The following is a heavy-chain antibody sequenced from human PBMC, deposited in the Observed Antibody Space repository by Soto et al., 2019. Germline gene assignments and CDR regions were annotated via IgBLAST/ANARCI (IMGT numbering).Heavy chain of an antibody. Sequence: SETLSLTCTVSGGSISSSSYYWGWIRQPPGKGLEWIGSIYYSGSTYYNPSLKSRVTISVDTSKNQFSLKLSSVTAADTAVYYCARHGAGRIVVVPAATPFDYWGQGTLVTVSS. D-gene: IGHD2-2*02. V-gene: IGHV4-39*01. J-gene: IGHJ4*02. CDR1: GGSISSSSYY. CDR2: IYYSGST. CDR3: ARHGAGRIVVVPAATPFDY.